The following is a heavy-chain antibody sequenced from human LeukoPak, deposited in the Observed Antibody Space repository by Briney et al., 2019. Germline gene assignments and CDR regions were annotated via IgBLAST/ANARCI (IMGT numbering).Heavy chain of an antibody. V-gene: IGHV1-58*02. D-gene: IGHD3-22*01. Sequence: ASVKVSCNASGFTFTSSAMQWVRHARGQRLEWIGWIVVGSGNTNYAQKFQERVTITRDMSTSTAYMELSSLSSENTAVYYCAAGVVDYNDSKPLFDPWGQGTLVTVSS. CDR1: GFTFTSSA. CDR2: IVVGSGNT. J-gene: IGHJ5*02. CDR3: AAGVVDYNDSKPLFDP.